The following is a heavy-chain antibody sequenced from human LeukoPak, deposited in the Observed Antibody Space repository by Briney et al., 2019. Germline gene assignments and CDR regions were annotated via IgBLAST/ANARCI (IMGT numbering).Heavy chain of an antibody. CDR2: IYTSGST. D-gene: IGHD6-6*01. V-gene: IGHV4-61*02. CDR1: GGSISSGSYY. J-gene: IGHJ3*02. CDR3: AREKPSSSHAFDI. Sequence: SETLSLTCTVSGGSISSGSYYWSWIRQPAGKGLEWIGRIYTSGSTNYNPSLKSRVTTSVDTSKNQFSLMLSSVTAADTAVYYCAREKPSSSHAFDIWGQGTMVTVSS.